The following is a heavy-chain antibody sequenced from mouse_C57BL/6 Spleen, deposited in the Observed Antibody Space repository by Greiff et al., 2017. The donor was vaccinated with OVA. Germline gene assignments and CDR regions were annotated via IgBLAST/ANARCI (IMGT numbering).Heavy chain of an antibody. CDR2: INPNNGGT. D-gene: IGHD1-1*01. CDR3: AREEFITTVVATWDYFDY. J-gene: IGHJ2*01. V-gene: IGHV1-26*01. Sequence: EVQLQQSGPELVKPGASVKISCKASGYTFTDYYMNWVKQSHGKSLEWIGDINPNNGGTSYNQKFKGKATLTVDKSSSTAYMELRSLTSEDSAVYYCAREEFITTVVATWDYFDYWGQGTTLTVSS. CDR1: GYTFTDYY.